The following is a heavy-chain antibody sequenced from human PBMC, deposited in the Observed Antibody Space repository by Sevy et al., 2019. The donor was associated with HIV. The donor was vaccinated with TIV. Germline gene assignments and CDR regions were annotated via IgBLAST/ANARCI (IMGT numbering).Heavy chain of an antibody. Sequence: WGSLRLSCAASGFTFSSYWMHWVRQAPGKGLVWVSRINSDGSSTSYADSVKGRFTISRDNAKNTLYLQMNSLRAEDTAVYYCARAPRTTVVTPHYYYGMDVWGQGTTVTVSS. CDR2: INSDGSST. V-gene: IGHV3-74*01. J-gene: IGHJ6*02. D-gene: IGHD4-17*01. CDR3: ARAPRTTVVTPHYYYGMDV. CDR1: GFTFSSYW.